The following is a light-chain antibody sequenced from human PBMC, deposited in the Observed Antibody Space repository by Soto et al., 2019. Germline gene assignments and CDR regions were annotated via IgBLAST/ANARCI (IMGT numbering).Light chain of an antibody. CDR1: QSVSSY. CDR2: EAS. J-gene: IGKJ1*01. Sequence: EIVLPQSPATLSLSPGERATLSCRASQSVSSYLAWYQQKPGQAPRLLIYEASNRATGIPTRFSGSGSGTAGTLTMSKLEPEDFAVYYWQQRSNWPLPFGQGTKVEIK. CDR3: QQRSNWPLP. V-gene: IGKV3-11*01.